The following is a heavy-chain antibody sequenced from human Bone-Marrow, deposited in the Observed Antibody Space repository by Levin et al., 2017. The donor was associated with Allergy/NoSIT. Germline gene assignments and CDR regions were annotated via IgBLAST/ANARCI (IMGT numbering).Heavy chain of an antibody. CDR3: ARGTGAYILDV. D-gene: IGHD1-1*01. CDR2: IKSDGSDT. V-gene: IGHV3-74*03. Sequence: GGSLRLSCAASGFTFSRYWMHWVRQGAGKGPVWVSRIKSDGSDTTYADSVKGRFSMSRDNAKNTLYLQMNSLTAEDTAVYYCARGTGAYILDVWGQGTTVTVSS. J-gene: IGHJ6*02. CDR1: GFTFSRYW.